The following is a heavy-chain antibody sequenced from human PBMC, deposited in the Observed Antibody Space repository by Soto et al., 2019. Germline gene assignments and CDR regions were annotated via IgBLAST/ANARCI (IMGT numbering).Heavy chain of an antibody. V-gene: IGHV4-59*12. J-gene: IGHJ5*02. D-gene: IGHD3-22*01. CDR3: ARATAYYYDNTGYYHFDP. Sequence: TSETLSLTCTVSGGSISSYYWSWIRQPPGKGLEWIGYIYYSGSTNYNPSLKSRITMLVDTSTNRFSMKLNSVTAADTAVYYCARATAYYYDNTGYYHFDPWGQGTLVTVSS. CDR1: GGSISSYY. CDR2: IYYSGST.